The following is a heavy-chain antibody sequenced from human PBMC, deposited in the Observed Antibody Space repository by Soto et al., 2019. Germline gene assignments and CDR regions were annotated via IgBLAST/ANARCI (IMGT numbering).Heavy chain of an antibody. CDR1: GYTFSSYC. CDR2: IYPGDSDT. D-gene: IGHD3-9*01. V-gene: IGHV5-51*01. J-gene: IGHJ3*02. Sequence: GGSLKLSCAASGYTFSSYCIRWVRQVPGKGLEWMGIIYPGDSDTRYSPSFQGQVTISADRSISTAYLQWSSLKASDTAMYYCARTTDDILTGGAFDIWGQGTMVTVS. CDR3: ARTTDDILTGGAFDI.